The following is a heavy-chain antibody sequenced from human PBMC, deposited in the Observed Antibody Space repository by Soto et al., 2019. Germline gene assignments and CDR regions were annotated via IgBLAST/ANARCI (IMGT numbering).Heavy chain of an antibody. CDR1: GFTFGRYR. V-gene: IGHV3-21*04. J-gene: IGHJ5*02. D-gene: IGHD2-21*01. Sequence: DVQLVESGGGLAKPGWSLRLSCAASGFTFGRYRMTWVRQLPGKGLEWVPSISPSGRDIYYADSLKCRFTISRDNAKNSLYLPMNSMRVEDTAVYYCARDLVGYCGGDCHFYWFDVWGQGTLVTVSS. CDR3: ARDLVGYCGGDCHFYWFDV. CDR2: ISPSGRDI.